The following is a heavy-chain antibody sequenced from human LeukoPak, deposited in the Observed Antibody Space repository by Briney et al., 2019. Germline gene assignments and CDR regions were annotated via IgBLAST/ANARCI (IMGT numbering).Heavy chain of an antibody. CDR3: ARDYGGSSPFDY. D-gene: IGHD4-23*01. V-gene: IGHV3-21*01. CDR2: ISGSGGST. Sequence: GGSLRLSCAASGFTFSSYSMNWVRQAPGKGLEWVSAISGSGGSTYYADSVKGRFTISRDNAKNSLYLQMNSLRAEDTAVYYCARDYGGSSPFDYWGQGTLVTVSS. CDR1: GFTFSSYS. J-gene: IGHJ4*02.